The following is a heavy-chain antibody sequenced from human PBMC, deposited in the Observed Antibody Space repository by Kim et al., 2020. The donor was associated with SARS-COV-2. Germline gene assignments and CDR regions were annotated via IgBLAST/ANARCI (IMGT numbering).Heavy chain of an antibody. D-gene: IGHD3-22*01. V-gene: IGHV1-2*06. CDR3: VCGYYRPTPPGTFDI. J-gene: IGHJ3*02. CDR2: INSNSGGT. Sequence: ASVKVSCKASGYTFTGYYMHWVRQAPGQGLEWMGRINSNSGGTNYAQKFQGRVTMTMDTSISTAYMELSRLRSDDTAVYYCVCGYYRPTPPGTFDIWGQGTMVTVSS. CDR1: GYTFTGYY.